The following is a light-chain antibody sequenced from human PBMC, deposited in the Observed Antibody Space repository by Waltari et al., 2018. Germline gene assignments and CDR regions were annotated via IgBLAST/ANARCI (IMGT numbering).Light chain of an antibody. V-gene: IGLV3-1*01. CDR3: QAWDTSTVV. CDR2: QDG. J-gene: IGLJ2*01. Sequence: SYELTQPPSVSVSPGQTASITCSGDELGDKHVCWYQQKPGQSPMLVIYQDGERPSGIPERFSGSNSGNTATLTISGTQAMDEADYYCQAWDTSTVVFGGGTELTVL. CDR1: ELGDKH.